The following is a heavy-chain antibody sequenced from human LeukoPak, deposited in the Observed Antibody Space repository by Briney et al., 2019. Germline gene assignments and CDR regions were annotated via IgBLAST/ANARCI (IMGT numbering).Heavy chain of an antibody. CDR3: ARGFRILWFGEIGY. J-gene: IGHJ4*02. CDR2: ISSSSSYI. V-gene: IGHV3-21*01. Sequence: GGSLRLSCAASGFTFSSYSMNWVRQAPGKGLEWVSSISSSSSYIYYADSVKGRFTISRDNAKNSLYLQMNSLRAEDTAVYYCARGFRILWFGEIGYWGQGTLVTVSS. D-gene: IGHD3-10*01. CDR1: GFTFSSYS.